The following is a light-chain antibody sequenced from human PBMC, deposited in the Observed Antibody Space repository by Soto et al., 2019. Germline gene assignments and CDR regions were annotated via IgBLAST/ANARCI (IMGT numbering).Light chain of an antibody. CDR2: EVS. J-gene: IGKJ4*01. Sequence: EVVLTQSPLSLPVTVGQPATVSCRSSQSLLFSNGITYLTCFHQRPGQPPRRLISEVSNRESGVPDRFSGSASGTDFNLRISRVEAEDVGLFYCVQVTHWPLTFGGGTRVEIK. CDR3: VQVTHWPLT. CDR1: QSLLFSNGITY. V-gene: IGKV2-30*01.